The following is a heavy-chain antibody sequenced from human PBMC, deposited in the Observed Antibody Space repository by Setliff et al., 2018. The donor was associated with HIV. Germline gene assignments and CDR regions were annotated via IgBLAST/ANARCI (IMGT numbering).Heavy chain of an antibody. CDR3: ARGATGRSCSGGSCSYFDY. CDR2: LNPTSGNT. CDR1: GYTFTSWD. D-gene: IGHD2-15*01. Sequence: GASVKVSCKASGYTFTSWDINWVRQATGQGPEWMGWLNPTSGNTGSAQRFQGRVTMTRNTSISIAYMELSNLRSEDTAVYYCARGATGRSCSGGSCSYFDYGGQGTLGTVSS. V-gene: IGHV1-8*01. J-gene: IGHJ4*02.